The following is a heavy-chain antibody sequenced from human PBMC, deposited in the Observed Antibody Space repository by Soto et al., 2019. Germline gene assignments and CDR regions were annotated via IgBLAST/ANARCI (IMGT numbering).Heavy chain of an antibody. V-gene: IGHV3-9*01. Sequence: EVQLVESGGGLVLPGTSLRLSCAASGFTFDDYAMHWVRQAPGKGLEWVSGISWNSDTVVYADSVKGRFTISRDNAENSLFLQMNSLRTEDTALFYCAKSLRSQPLTGWTYVFDVWGRWKMVTVSS. CDR1: GFTFDDYA. J-gene: IGHJ3*01. D-gene: IGHD1-26*01. CDR2: ISWNSDTV. CDR3: AKSLRSQPLTGWTYVFDV.